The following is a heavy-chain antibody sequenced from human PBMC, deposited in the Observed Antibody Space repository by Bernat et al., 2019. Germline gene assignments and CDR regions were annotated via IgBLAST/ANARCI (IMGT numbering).Heavy chain of an antibody. Sequence: QLQLQESGPGLVKPSETLSLTCTVSGVSISDSTYYWLWIRQPPGRGLEWVGTIYYSGSTNYNPSLKSRVTISVDTAKSQFSLKLGSVTAADTAVYYGARFPYGDHYEVIDYWGQGTLVTVSS. J-gene: IGHJ4*02. CDR1: GVSISDSTYY. CDR2: IYYSGST. V-gene: IGHV4-39*07. CDR3: ARFPYGDHYEVIDY. D-gene: IGHD4-17*01.